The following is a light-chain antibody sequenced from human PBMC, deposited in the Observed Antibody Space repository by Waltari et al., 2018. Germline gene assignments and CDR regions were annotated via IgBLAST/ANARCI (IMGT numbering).Light chain of an antibody. CDR2: DAS. J-gene: IGKJ3*01. Sequence: DIQVTQSPSSLSASVGDTVTITCQASQDIKTYVNWYQQKPGKAPKFLIYDASKLGAGVPSRFSGSGSGTHFTFTINNLQPEDFATYFCQQYDNIPFTFGPGTRVD. CDR3: QQYDNIPFT. CDR1: QDIKTY. V-gene: IGKV1-33*01.